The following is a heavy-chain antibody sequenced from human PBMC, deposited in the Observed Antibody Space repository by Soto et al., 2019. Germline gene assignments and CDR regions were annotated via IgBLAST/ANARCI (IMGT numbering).Heavy chain of an antibody. Sequence: SETLSLTCTVSGGSISSGGYYWSWIRQHPGKGLEWIGYIYYSGSTYYNPSLKSRVTISVDTSKNQFSLKLSSVTAADKNGYYCARYAVAVQAAIPNWFDPWGQGTLVTVS. D-gene: IGHD2-2*02. CDR1: GGSISSGGYY. J-gene: IGHJ5*02. CDR2: IYYSGST. V-gene: IGHV4-31*03. CDR3: ARYAVAVQAAIPNWFDP.